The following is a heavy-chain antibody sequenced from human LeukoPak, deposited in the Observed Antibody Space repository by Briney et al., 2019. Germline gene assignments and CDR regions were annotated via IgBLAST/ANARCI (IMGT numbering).Heavy chain of an antibody. V-gene: IGHV5-51*01. CDR2: IYPGDSDT. J-gene: IGHJ4*02. Sequence: TGESLKISCKGSGYIFSTYWIGWVRQMPGKGLEWMGIIYPGDSDTRYSPSFQGQVTISADKSISTAFLHWSSLKASDTAMYYCARPGYCSTTSCSAIDYWGQGTLVTVPS. CDR3: ARPGYCSTTSCSAIDY. D-gene: IGHD2-2*01. CDR1: GYIFSTYW.